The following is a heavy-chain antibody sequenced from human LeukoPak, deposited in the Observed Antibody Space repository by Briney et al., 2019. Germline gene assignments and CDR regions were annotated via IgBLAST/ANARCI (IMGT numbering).Heavy chain of an antibody. V-gene: IGHV4-61*01. Sequence: SETLSLTCTVSGGSVSSGSYYWNWIRQPPGKGLEWIGYIYNSESTNYNPSLKSRVTISVDSSKNQFSLKLTSVTAADTAMYYCARLGEGDYWGQGTLVTVSS. CDR2: IYNSEST. CDR1: GGSVSSGSYY. J-gene: IGHJ4*02. D-gene: IGHD3-16*01. CDR3: ARLGEGDY.